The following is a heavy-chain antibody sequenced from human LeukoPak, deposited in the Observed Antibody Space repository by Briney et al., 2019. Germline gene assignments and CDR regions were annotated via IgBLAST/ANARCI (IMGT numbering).Heavy chain of an antibody. Sequence: PGGSLRLSCAASGFTFSSSAMSWVRQAPGKGLEWVSAISNNGGYTYYADSVKGRFTISRDNSKNTLYLQMNSLRAEDTAVYYCAKGGQWLVQNYFDYWGQGTLVTVSS. J-gene: IGHJ4*02. D-gene: IGHD6-19*01. CDR1: GFTFSSSA. CDR2: ISNNGGYT. V-gene: IGHV3-23*01. CDR3: AKGGQWLVQNYFDY.